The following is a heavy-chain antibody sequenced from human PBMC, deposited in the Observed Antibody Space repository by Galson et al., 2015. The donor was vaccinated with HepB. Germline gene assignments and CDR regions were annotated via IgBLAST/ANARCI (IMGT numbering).Heavy chain of an antibody. CDR1: GFTFSSYA. V-gene: IGHV3-30*01. J-gene: IGHJ4*02. Sequence: SLRLSCAASGFTFSSYAMHWVRQAPGKGLEWVAVISYDGSNKYYADSVKGRFTISRDNSKNTLYLQMNSLRAEDTAVYYCARGSGRGYSYGSNYFDYWGQGTLVTVSS. CDR3: ARGSGRGYSYGSNYFDY. D-gene: IGHD5-18*01. CDR2: ISYDGSNK.